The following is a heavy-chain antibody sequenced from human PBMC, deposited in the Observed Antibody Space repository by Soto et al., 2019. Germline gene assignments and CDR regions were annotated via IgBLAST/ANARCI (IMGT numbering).Heavy chain of an antibody. CDR2: IKSKTDGGAT. J-gene: IGHJ6*02. Sequence: PGGSLRLSCAPSGFTISNAWMNWVRQAPGKGLKWLGRIKSKTDGGATDYAAPVKGRFTISRDDSKNTLYLQMNSLKTEDTAVYYCTTEIRSAGYYYYGMDVWGQGTTVTVSS. D-gene: IGHD1-26*01. CDR3: TTEIRSAGYYYYGMDV. CDR1: GFTISNAW. V-gene: IGHV3-15*07.